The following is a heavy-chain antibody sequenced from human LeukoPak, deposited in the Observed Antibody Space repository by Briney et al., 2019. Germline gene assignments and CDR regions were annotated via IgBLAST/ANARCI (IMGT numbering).Heavy chain of an antibody. D-gene: IGHD3-22*01. CDR1: GFTFSSYW. V-gene: IGHV3-30-3*01. CDR2: ISYDGSNK. J-gene: IGHJ4*02. CDR3: ARDSLSYYYDSSGYYPYNY. Sequence: GGSLRLSCAASGFTFSSYWMSWVRQAPGKGLEWVAVISYDGSNKYYADSVKGRFTISRDNSKNTLYLQMNSLRAEDTAVYYCARDSLSYYYDSSGYYPYNYWGQGTLVTVSS.